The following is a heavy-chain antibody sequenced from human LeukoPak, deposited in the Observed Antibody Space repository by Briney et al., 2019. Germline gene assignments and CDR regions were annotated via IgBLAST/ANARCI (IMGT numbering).Heavy chain of an antibody. D-gene: IGHD3-10*01. CDR1: GGTFSSYA. CDR2: IIPIFGTA. J-gene: IGHJ6*02. V-gene: IGHV1-69*01. CDR3: ARWSWFGAPHYYHYGMDV. Sequence: ASVKVSCKASGGTFSSYAISWVRQAPGQGLEWMGGIIPIFGTANYAQKFQGRVTITADESTSTAYMELSSLRSEDTAVYYCARWSWFGAPHYYHYGMDVWGQGTTVTVSS.